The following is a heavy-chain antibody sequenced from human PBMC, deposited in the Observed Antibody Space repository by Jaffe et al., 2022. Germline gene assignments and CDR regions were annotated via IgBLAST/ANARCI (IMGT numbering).Heavy chain of an antibody. Sequence: EVQLLESGGGLVQPGGSLRLSCAASGFTFSNYAMSWVRQAPGKGLEWVSAISGSGGSPYYADSVKGRFTISRDNSKNTLYLQMNSLRAEDTAVYYCAKIPGGSTWSSYYYYMDVWGKGTTVTVSS. J-gene: IGHJ6*03. CDR1: GFTFSNYA. CDR2: ISGSGGSP. D-gene: IGHD6-13*01. V-gene: IGHV3-23*01. CDR3: AKIPGGSTWSSYYYYMDV.